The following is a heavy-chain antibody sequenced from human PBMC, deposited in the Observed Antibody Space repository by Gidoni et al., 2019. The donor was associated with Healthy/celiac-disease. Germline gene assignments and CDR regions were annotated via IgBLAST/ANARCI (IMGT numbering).Heavy chain of an antibody. CDR1: GFTFSSYE. D-gene: IGHD6-13*01. CDR3: ARGIAQWKGGAFDI. J-gene: IGHJ3*02. V-gene: IGHV3-48*03. CDR2: ISSSGSTI. Sequence: EVQLVESGGGLVQPGGSLRLSCAASGFTFSSYEMNWVRQAPGKGLGWGSYISSSGSTIYYADSVKGRFTISRDNAKNSLYLQMNSLRAEDTAVYYCARGIAQWKGGAFDIWGQGTMVTVSS.